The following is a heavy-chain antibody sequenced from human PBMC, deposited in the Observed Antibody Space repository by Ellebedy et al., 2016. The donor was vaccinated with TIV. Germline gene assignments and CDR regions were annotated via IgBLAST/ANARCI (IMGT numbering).Heavy chain of an antibody. Sequence: MPSETLSLTCTVPGGSLSSYFWSWIRQPPGKGLEWSGYIYSSGSTNYNPSLKSRVSISADTSKNQFSLRLSSVTAADTAVYYCARDLGRPSDYWGQGLLVTVSS. D-gene: IGHD3/OR15-3a*01. J-gene: IGHJ4*02. CDR3: ARDLGRPSDY. CDR1: GGSLSSYF. CDR2: IYSSGST. V-gene: IGHV4-59*01.